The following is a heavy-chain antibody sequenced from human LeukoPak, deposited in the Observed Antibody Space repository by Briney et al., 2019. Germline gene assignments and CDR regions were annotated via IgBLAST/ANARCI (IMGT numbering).Heavy chain of an antibody. Sequence: GGSLRLSCAASGFTVSSNYMSWVRQAPGKGLEWVSSISTSSIYIYYADSLKGRFTISRDNAKNSLYLQMNSLRAEDTAVYYCARGRDGYNLVDAFDIWDQGKWSPSLQ. CDR2: ISTSSIYI. CDR3: ARGRDGYNLVDAFDI. J-gene: IGHJ3*02. D-gene: IGHD5-24*01. V-gene: IGHV3-21*01. CDR1: GFTVSSNY.